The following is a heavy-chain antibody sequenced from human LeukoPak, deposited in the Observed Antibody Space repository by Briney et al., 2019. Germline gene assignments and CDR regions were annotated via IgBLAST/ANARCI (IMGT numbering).Heavy chain of an antibody. V-gene: IGHV3-21*01. CDR1: GFTFSSYS. Sequence: GGSLRLSCAASGFTFSSYSMNWVRQAPGKGLEWVSSISSSGSYIYYADSEKGRFTISRDNAKNPLYLQMNSLRAEDTAVYYCARGTAAAGLTDWGQGTLVTVSS. CDR3: ARGTAAAGLTD. CDR2: ISSSGSYI. D-gene: IGHD6-13*01. J-gene: IGHJ4*02.